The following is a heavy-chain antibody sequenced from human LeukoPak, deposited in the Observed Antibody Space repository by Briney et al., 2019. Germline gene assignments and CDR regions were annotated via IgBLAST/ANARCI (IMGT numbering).Heavy chain of an antibody. Sequence: SQTLSLTCAVSGGAINRGGFYWSWIRLHPGKSLEWIGSIYYGGTYYYNPSLKSRLIMSVDTSQNQFSLKLTSVTAADTAVYYCARGGSGYPVDYWGQGTLVTVSS. CDR3: ARGGSGYPVDY. CDR2: IYYGGTY. D-gene: IGHD3-22*01. CDR1: GGAINRGGFY. J-gene: IGHJ4*02. V-gene: IGHV4-31*02.